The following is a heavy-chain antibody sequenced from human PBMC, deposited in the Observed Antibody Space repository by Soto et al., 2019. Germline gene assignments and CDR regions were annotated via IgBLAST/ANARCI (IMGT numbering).Heavy chain of an antibody. CDR3: TTDPLQTFDWLLSRDFDY. CDR1: GFTFSNAW. CDR2: IKSKTDGGTT. D-gene: IGHD3-9*01. V-gene: IGHV3-15*01. J-gene: IGHJ4*02. Sequence: GGSLRLSCAASGFTFSNAWMSWVRQAPGKGLEWVGRIKSKTDGGTTDYAAPVKGRFTISRDDSKNTLYLQMNSLKTEDTAVYYCTTDPLQTFDWLLSRDFDYWGQGTQVTVSS.